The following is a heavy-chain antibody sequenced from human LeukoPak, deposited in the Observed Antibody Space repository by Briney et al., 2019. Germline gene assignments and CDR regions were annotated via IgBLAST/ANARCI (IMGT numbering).Heavy chain of an antibody. CDR2: IYSGGST. CDR3: ARMTAYRPFDC. D-gene: IGHD4-11*01. Sequence: GGSLRLSCAASGFTVSSNYTSWVRQAPGKGLEWVSVIYSGGSTYYADSVKGRFAISRDNAKNTLYLQMNSLRAEDTAVYYCARMTAYRPFDCWGQGTLVTVSS. CDR1: GFTVSSNY. J-gene: IGHJ4*02. V-gene: IGHV3-53*01.